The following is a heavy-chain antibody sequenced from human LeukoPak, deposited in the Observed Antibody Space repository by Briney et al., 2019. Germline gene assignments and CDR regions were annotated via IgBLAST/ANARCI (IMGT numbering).Heavy chain of an antibody. CDR1: GGSISSYY. CDR2: IYYSGST. D-gene: IGHD6-6*01. V-gene: IGHV4-59*01. CDR3: AREVEEYSSSVGFDY. J-gene: IGHJ4*02. Sequence: SETLSLTCTVSGGSISSYYWSWIRQPPGKGLEWIRYIYYSGSTNYNPSLKSRVTISVDTSKNQFSLKLSSVTAADTAVYYCAREVEEYSSSVGFDYWGQGTLVTVSS.